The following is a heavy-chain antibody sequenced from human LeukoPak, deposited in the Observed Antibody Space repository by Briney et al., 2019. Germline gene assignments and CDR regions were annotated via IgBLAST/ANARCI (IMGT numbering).Heavy chain of an antibody. D-gene: IGHD4-17*01. J-gene: IGHJ4*02. CDR3: ARGTVDGDYYLDY. CDR1: GGSISSSSYY. V-gene: IGHV4-39*07. Sequence: SETLSLTCTVSGGSISSSSYYWGWIRQPPGKGLEWIGSIYYSGSTYYNPSLKSRVTISVDTSKNQFSLKLSSVTAADTAVYYCARGTVDGDYYLDYWGQGTLVTVSS. CDR2: IYYSGST.